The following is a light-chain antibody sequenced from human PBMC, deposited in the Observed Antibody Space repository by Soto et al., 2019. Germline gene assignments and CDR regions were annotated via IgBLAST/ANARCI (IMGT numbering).Light chain of an antibody. J-gene: IGKJ1*01. V-gene: IGKV1-5*03. Sequence: DIQMTQSPSTLSASVGDRVTMTCRASQSISNWLAWYQQKPGKAPNLLISKASSLESGVPSRFSGSGSGTEFTLTISSLQPDDFATYYCQQYNSYSRTFGQGTKVEIK. CDR3: QQYNSYSRT. CDR2: KAS. CDR1: QSISNW.